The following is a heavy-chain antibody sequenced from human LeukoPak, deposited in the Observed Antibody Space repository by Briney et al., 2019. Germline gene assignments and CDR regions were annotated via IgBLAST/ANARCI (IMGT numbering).Heavy chain of an antibody. Sequence: ASVKVSCKASGYTFTSYGSSWVRQAPGQGLDWMGCIRAYNGNTNYTQKLQGRVTMTTDTSTSTAYMELRSLRSEDTAVYYCTRGGYGGPRVAFDYWGQGTLVTVSS. CDR1: GYTFTSYG. J-gene: IGHJ4*02. D-gene: IGHD1-1*01. CDR2: IRAYNGNT. V-gene: IGHV1-18*01. CDR3: TRGGYGGPRVAFDY.